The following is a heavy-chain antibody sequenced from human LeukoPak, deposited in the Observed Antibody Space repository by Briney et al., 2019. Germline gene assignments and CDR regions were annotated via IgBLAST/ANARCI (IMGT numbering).Heavy chain of an antibody. CDR1: GGSISPYY. CDR3: ARLYRMSYCSSTSCYSKGYYFDY. V-gene: IGHV4-59*08. J-gene: IGHJ4*02. CDR2: IYYTGST. Sequence: SETLSLTCTVPGGSISPYYWSWIRQPPGKGLEWNGYIYYTGSTNDNPSLRSRVTISVDTSKNQFSLKLSSVTAADTAVYYCARLYRMSYCSSTSCYSKGYYFDYWGQGTLVTVSS. D-gene: IGHD2-2*02.